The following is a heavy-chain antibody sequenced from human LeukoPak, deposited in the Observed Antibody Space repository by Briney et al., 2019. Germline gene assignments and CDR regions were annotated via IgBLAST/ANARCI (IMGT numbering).Heavy chain of an antibody. Sequence: ASVKVSCKASGYTFSNSDISWVRQASGQGLEWMGWMNPNSGNTGYAQKFRGRVTITRNTSISTAYMELSSLRSEDTAVYYCARRESCTLFLQHWGQGTLVTVSS. CDR2: MNPNSGNT. CDR3: ARRESCTLFLQH. V-gene: IGHV1-8*03. CDR1: GYTFSNSD. J-gene: IGHJ1*01. D-gene: IGHD2-15*01.